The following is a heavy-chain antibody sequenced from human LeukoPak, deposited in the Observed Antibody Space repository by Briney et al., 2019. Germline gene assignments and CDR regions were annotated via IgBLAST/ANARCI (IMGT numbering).Heavy chain of an antibody. Sequence: GGSLRLSCAASGFTFSSYAMSWVRQAPGKGLEWVSAISGSGGSTYYADSVKGRFTISRDNAKNSLYLQMNSLRAEDTAVYYCATTGYSSGWYGRGAFDIWGQGTMVTVSS. CDR2: ISGSGGST. J-gene: IGHJ3*02. V-gene: IGHV3-23*01. CDR3: ATTGYSSGWYGRGAFDI. CDR1: GFTFSSYA. D-gene: IGHD6-19*01.